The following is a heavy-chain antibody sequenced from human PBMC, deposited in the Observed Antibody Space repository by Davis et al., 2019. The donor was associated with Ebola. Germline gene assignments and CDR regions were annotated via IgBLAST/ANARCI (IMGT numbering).Heavy chain of an antibody. Sequence: LRLSCTVSGGSISSGDYYWNWIRQPPGKGLEWIGYISYSGNTYYNPSLKSRVTISVDTSENHFSLKLSSVTAADTAVYYCARWGMDVWGQGTTVTVSS. J-gene: IGHJ6*02. CDR1: GGSISSGDYY. CDR3: ARWGMDV. V-gene: IGHV4-30-4*01. CDR2: ISYSGNT.